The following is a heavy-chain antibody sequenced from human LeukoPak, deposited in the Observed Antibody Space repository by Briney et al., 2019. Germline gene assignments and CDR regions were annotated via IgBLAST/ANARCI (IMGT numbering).Heavy chain of an antibody. CDR1: GFTFSSYW. V-gene: IGHV3-7*03. J-gene: IGHJ4*02. CDR2: IKQDGSEK. D-gene: IGHD3-9*01. Sequence: GGSLGPSCAASGFTFSSYWMSWVRQAPGKGLEWVANIKQDGSEKYYVDSVKGRFTISRDNAKNSLYLQMNGLRAEDTAVYYCAGGTGFIIKDWGQGTLVTVSS. CDR3: AGGTGFIIKD.